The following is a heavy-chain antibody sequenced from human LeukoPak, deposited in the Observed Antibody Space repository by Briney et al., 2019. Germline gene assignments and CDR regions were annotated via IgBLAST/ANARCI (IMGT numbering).Heavy chain of an antibody. J-gene: IGHJ5*02. CDR1: GFTFDDYA. CDR3: AKDVNFDWLFGWFDP. Sequence: GGSLRPSCAASGFTFDDYAMHWVRQAPGKGLEWVSGISWNSGSIGYADSVKGRFTISRDNAKNSLYLQMNSLRAEDTALYYCAKDVNFDWLFGWFDPWGQGTLVTVSS. CDR2: ISWNSGSI. V-gene: IGHV3-9*01. D-gene: IGHD3-9*01.